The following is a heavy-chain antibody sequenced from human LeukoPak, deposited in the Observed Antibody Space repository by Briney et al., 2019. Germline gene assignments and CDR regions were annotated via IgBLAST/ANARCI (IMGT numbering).Heavy chain of an antibody. V-gene: IGHV1-2*02. CDR2: INPDSGGT. J-gene: IGHJ3*01. CDR3: ARTFNDTLDSDAFDF. D-gene: IGHD2/OR15-2a*01. CDR1: GYTFLGKY. Sequence: GASVKVSCKASGYTFLGKYMQWVRQAPGQGLEWMGWINPDSGGTNNAQKFQGRVTMTRDTSISTAYMELSREISDGRTLYYRARTFNDTLDSDAFDFWGQGTMVIVSS.